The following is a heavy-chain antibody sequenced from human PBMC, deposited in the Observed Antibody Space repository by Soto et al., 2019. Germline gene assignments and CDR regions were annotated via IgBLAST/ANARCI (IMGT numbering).Heavy chain of an antibody. V-gene: IGHV1-18*01. Sequence: GASVKVSCKASGYTFTRYGISWVRQAPGQGLEWMGWISAYNGNTNYAQKLQGRVTMTTDTSTSTAYMELRSLRSDDTAVYYCARREVVVAATPYDSWGQGTLVTGSS. CDR2: ISAYNGNT. CDR1: GYTFTRYG. CDR3: ARREVVVAATPYDS. D-gene: IGHD2-15*01. J-gene: IGHJ4*02.